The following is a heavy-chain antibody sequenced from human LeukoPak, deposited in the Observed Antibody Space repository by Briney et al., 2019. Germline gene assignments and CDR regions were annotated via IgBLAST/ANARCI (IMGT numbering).Heavy chain of an antibody. J-gene: IGHJ4*02. V-gene: IGHV1-69-2*01. CDR3: ASDRGTFDY. Sequence: ASVKVSCKVSGYMFADYHIHWVRQAPGKGLGWMGLIDPEDGETIYAEMFQGRLTITADTSTDTAYMELNSLRSEDTAVYYCASDRGTFDYWGQGTLVIVSS. D-gene: IGHD3-10*01. CDR2: IDPEDGET. CDR1: GYMFADYH.